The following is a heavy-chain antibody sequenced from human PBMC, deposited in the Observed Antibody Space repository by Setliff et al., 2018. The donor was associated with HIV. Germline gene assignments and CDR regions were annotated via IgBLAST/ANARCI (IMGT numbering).Heavy chain of an antibody. CDR2: IYDVGVT. CDR3: AKRRGSGTLYDAFDP. CDR1: GGSLRTFH. J-gene: IGHJ5*02. V-gene: IGHV4-59*08. Sequence: SETLSLTCTVSGGSLRTFHWTWLRQAPGKGLEWLGHIYDVGVTNYNPSLKNRITISLDASQTRCSLTLASVTATDTAVYFCAKRRGSGTLYDAFDPWGQGILVTVSS. D-gene: IGHD3-10*01.